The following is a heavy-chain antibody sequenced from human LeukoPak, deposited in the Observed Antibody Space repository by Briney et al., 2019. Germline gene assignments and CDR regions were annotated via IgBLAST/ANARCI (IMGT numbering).Heavy chain of an antibody. CDR3: ATGGGSWSFDY. J-gene: IGHJ4*02. Sequence: PGGSLRLSCAASGFTFSDYYMNWIRQAPGKGLEWVSYISSSGSTTYYADSVKGRFTISRDNAKNSLYLHMNSLRAEDTAVYYCATGGGSWSFDYWGQGTLVTVSS. CDR1: GFTFSDYY. V-gene: IGHV3-11*04. D-gene: IGHD6-13*01. CDR2: ISSSGSTT.